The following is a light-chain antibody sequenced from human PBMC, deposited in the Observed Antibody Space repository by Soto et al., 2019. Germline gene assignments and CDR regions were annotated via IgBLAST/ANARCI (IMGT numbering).Light chain of an antibody. J-gene: IGKJ2*02. CDR1: QSISSW. CDR3: KQYNSWWT. Sequence: DIQMTQSPSTLSASVGDRVTITCRASQSISSWLAWYQQKPGKATKLLIYKASSLESGVPSRFSGSGSGTEFTLTISSLQPDDFATYYCKQYNSWWTFGQGTKLEI. V-gene: IGKV1-5*03. CDR2: KAS.